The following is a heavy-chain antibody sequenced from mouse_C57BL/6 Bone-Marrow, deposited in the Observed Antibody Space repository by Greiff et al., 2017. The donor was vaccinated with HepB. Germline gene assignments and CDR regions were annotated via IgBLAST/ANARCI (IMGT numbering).Heavy chain of an antibody. V-gene: IGHV1-81*01. CDR2: IYPRSGNT. Sequence: LVESGAELARPGASVKLSCKASGYTFTSYGISWVKQRTGQGLEWIGEIYPRSGNTYYNEKFKGKATLTADKSSSTAYMELRSLTSEDSAVYFCARESYYRGLGDYWGQGTSVTVSS. J-gene: IGHJ4*01. CDR3: ARESYYRGLGDY. CDR1: GYTFTSYG. D-gene: IGHD1-1*01.